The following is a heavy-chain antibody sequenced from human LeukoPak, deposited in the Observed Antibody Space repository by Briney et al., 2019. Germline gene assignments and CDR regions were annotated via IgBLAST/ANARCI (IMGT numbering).Heavy chain of an antibody. CDR2: IYYSGST. CDR1: GFTFSSYSMN. D-gene: IGHD2-15*01. Sequence: GSLRLSCAASGFTFSSYSMNWARQAPGKGLEWIGSIYYSGSTYYNPSLKSRVTISVDTSKNQFSLKLSSVTAADTAVYYCARMRSRSLGDYWGQGTLVTVSS. J-gene: IGHJ4*02. CDR3: ARMRSRSLGDY. V-gene: IGHV4-59*05.